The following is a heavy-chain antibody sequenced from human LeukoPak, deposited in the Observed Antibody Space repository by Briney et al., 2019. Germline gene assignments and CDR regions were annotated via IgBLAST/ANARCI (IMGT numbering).Heavy chain of an antibody. CDR1: GGSISSSSYY. CDR2: IYYSGST. J-gene: IGHJ4*02. CDR3: ATWEGYYYFDY. V-gene: IGHV4-39*01. Sequence: SETLSLTCTVSGGSISSSSYYWGWIRQPPGTGREWIGSIYYSGSTYYNPSLKRRVTISVDTSKNQFSLKLSSVTAADTAVYYCATWEGYYYFDYWGQGTLVTVSS. D-gene: IGHD1-26*01.